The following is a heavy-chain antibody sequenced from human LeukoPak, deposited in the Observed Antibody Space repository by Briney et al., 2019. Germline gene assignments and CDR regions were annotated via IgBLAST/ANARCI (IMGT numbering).Heavy chain of an antibody. CDR2: LYTGSSA. CDR1: GFTVSSKY. Sequence: GGSLRLSCAASGFTVSSKYMSWVRQAPGKGLEWVSVLYTGSSAYYSDSVKGRFTISRDNSKNTLYLQMNSLRVEDTAVYYCASNGGYYDSSGYYVDFWGQGALVTVSS. V-gene: IGHV3-53*01. D-gene: IGHD3-22*01. CDR3: ASNGGYYDSSGYYVDF. J-gene: IGHJ4*02.